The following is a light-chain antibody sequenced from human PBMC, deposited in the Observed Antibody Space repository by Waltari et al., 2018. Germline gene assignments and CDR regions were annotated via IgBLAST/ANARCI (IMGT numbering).Light chain of an antibody. CDR1: SSSIGTNT. V-gene: IGLV1-44*01. J-gene: IGLJ3*02. Sequence: QSVLTQPPSASGTPGQRVTISCSGSSSSIGTNTLNWYQHLPGTAPKLLIYNNDKRPSGVPDRFSGSKSGTSASLAISGLQSEYEADYYCAAWDDSLNGWVFGGGTKLTVL. CDR2: NND. CDR3: AAWDDSLNGWV.